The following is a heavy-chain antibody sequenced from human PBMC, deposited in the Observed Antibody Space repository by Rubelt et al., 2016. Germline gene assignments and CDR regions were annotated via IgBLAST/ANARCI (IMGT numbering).Heavy chain of an antibody. D-gene: IGHD5-18*01. V-gene: IGHV4-59*12. CDR1: GGSISSYY. Sequence: QVQLQESGPGLVKPSETLSLTCTVSGGSISSYYWTWIRQPPGKGLEWIGYIYYTGTTNYNPSLKSRVTISVDTSKNQFSRDLTSVTAADTAVYYCATDLGRGYIYGPLDSWGQGTLVTVSS. J-gene: IGHJ4*02. CDR3: ATDLGRGYIYGPLDS. CDR2: IYYTGTT.